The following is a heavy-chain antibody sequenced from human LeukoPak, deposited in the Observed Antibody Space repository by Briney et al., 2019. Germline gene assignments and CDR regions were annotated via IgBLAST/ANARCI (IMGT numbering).Heavy chain of an antibody. D-gene: IGHD6-19*01. V-gene: IGHV3-7*03. CDR1: GFSFSSYW. Sequence: GGSLRLSCAASGFSFSSYWMTWVRQAPGKGLEWVANIKQDGSEEYYVDSVKGRFTISRDNSKNTLYLQMNSLRAEDTAVYYCSKKDPGPQAGLDCWGQGTLVTV. J-gene: IGHJ4*02. CDR3: SKKDPGPQAGLDC. CDR2: IKQDGSEE.